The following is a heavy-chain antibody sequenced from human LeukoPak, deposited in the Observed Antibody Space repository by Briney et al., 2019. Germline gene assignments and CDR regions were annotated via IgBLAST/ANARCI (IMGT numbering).Heavy chain of an antibody. CDR1: GYTLTELS. CDR3: ATLPRDYYDSSGYFDY. D-gene: IGHD3-22*01. J-gene: IGHJ4*02. Sequence: WASVKVSCKVSGYTLTELSMHWVRQAPGKGLEWMGGFDPEDGETIYAQKFQGRVTMTEDTSTDTAYMELSSLRSEDTAVYYCATLPRDYYDSSGYFDYWGQGTLVTASS. V-gene: IGHV1-24*01. CDR2: FDPEDGET.